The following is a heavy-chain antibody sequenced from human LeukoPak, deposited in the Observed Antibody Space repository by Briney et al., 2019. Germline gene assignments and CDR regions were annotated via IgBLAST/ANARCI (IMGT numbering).Heavy chain of an antibody. J-gene: IGHJ4*02. CDR3: ARVGALSSSWLLY. Sequence: PGGSLRLSCAASGFTFSSYEMNWVRQAPGKGLEWVSYISSSGSTIYYADSVKGRFTISRDNAKNSLVLQMNSLRAEDTAVYYCARVGALSSSWLLYWGQGTLVTVSS. V-gene: IGHV3-48*03. D-gene: IGHD6-13*01. CDR1: GFTFSSYE. CDR2: ISSSGSTI.